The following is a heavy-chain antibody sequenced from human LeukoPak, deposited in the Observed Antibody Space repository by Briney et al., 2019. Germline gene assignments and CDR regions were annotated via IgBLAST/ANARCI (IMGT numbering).Heavy chain of an antibody. V-gene: IGHV4-59*01. J-gene: IGHJ6*02. CDR3: ARGHCYDSSGYYYVPPYYYYYYGMDV. Sequence: SETLSLTCTVSGGSISSYYWSWIRQPPGKGLEWIGYIYYSGSTNYNPSLKSRVTISVDTSKNQFSLKLSSVTAADTAVYYCARGHCYDSSGYYYVPPYYYYYYGMDVWGQGTTVTVSS. D-gene: IGHD3-22*01. CDR2: IYYSGST. CDR1: GGSISSYY.